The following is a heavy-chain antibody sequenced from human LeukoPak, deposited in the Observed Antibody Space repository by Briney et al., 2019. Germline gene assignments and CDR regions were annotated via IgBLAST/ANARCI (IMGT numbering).Heavy chain of an antibody. J-gene: IGHJ6*03. V-gene: IGHV4-34*01. Sequence: PSETLSLTCAVYGGSFSGYYWSWIRQPPGKGLEWIGEINHSGSTNYNPSLKSRVTISVDTSKNQFSLKLSSVTAADTAVYYCARGGAMVRGPRYYMDVWGKGTTVTVSS. CDR1: GGSFSGYY. CDR2: INHSGST. D-gene: IGHD3-10*01. CDR3: ARGGAMVRGPRYYMDV.